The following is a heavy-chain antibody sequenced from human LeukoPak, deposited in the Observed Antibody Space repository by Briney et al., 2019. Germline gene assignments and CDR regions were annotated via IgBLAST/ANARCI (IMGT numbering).Heavy chain of an antibody. Sequence: GGSLRLSCAASGFTVSSNYMSWVRQAPGKGLEWVSVIYSGGSTYYADSVKGRCTISRDNSKNTLYLQMNSLRAEDTAVYYCARGYCSGGSCYGALNYWGQGTLVTVSS. CDR1: GFTVSSNY. D-gene: IGHD2-15*01. V-gene: IGHV3-53*01. J-gene: IGHJ4*02. CDR2: IYSGGST. CDR3: ARGYCSGGSCYGALNY.